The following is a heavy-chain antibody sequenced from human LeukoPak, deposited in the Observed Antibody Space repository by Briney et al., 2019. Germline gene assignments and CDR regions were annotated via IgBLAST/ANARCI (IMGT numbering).Heavy chain of an antibody. V-gene: IGHV1-2*02. D-gene: IGHD3-3*02. CDR1: GYTFTGYY. CDR2: INPNSGGT. CDR3: ARVGFLEWLSLTVTNYYYGMDV. J-gene: IGHJ6*02. Sequence: ASVKVSCKASGYTFTGYYMHWVRQAPGQGLEWMGWINPNSGGTNYAQKFQGRVTTTRDTSISTAYMELSRLRSDDTAVYYCARVGFLEWLSLTVTNYYYGMDVWGQGTTVTVSS.